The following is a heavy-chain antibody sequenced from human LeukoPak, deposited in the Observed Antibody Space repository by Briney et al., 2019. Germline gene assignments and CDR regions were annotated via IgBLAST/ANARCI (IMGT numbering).Heavy chain of an antibody. CDR2: ISGSVGST. D-gene: IGHD6-19*01. J-gene: IGHJ4*02. Sequence: GGSLRLSCAAPGFTFSSDAMSWVRQAPGKGLEWVSAISGSVGSTYYADSVKGRFTISRDNSKNTLYLQMNSLRDEDTAVYYCAKDVGIGSSGWYEPWYFDYWGQGTLVTVSS. V-gene: IGHV3-23*01. CDR3: AKDVGIGSSGWYEPWYFDY. CDR1: GFTFSSDA.